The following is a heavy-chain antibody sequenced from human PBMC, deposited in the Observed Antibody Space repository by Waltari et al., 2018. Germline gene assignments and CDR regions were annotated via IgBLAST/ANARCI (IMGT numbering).Heavy chain of an antibody. CDR3: ARDLGSGYTQVYYGMDV. V-gene: IGHV1-2*02. CDR2: SNPNRGGT. CDR1: GYTFTGYY. J-gene: IGHJ6*02. D-gene: IGHD3-3*01. Sequence: QVQLVQSGAEVKKPGASVKVSCKASGYTFTGYYMHWVRPAPGQGLEWMGVSNPNRGGTNYAQKFKGRGTRTRDTSISTAYMELSRLRSDDTAVYYCARDLGSGYTQVYYGMDVWGQGTTVTVSS.